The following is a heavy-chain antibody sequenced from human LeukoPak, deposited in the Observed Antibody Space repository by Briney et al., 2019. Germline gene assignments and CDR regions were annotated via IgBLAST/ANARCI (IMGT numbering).Heavy chain of an antibody. V-gene: IGHV3-30*18. CDR2: ISYDGSNK. J-gene: IGHJ4*02. CDR1: GFTFSSYG. CDR3: AKELFYYDSSGYYYFDY. D-gene: IGHD3-22*01. Sequence: GGSLRLSCAASGFTFSSYGMHWVRQAPGKGLEWVAVISYDGSNKYYADSVKGRFTISRDNSKNTLYLQMNSLRAEDTAVYYCAKELFYYDSSGYYYFDYWGQGTLVTVSS.